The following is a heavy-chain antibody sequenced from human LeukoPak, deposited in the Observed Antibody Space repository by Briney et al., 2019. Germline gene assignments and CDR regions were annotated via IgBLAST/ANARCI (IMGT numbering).Heavy chain of an antibody. CDR2: IYSGGTT. Sequence: GGSLRLSCAASGFTFSNYAMSWVRQAPGKGLEWVSIIYSGGTTYYADSVQGRFTISRDNSKNTLYLQLNSLRAEDTAVYYCAKRGDTLQAFDIWGQGTMVTVSS. CDR1: GFTFSNYA. D-gene: IGHD1-26*01. CDR3: AKRGDTLQAFDI. J-gene: IGHJ3*02. V-gene: IGHV3-23*03.